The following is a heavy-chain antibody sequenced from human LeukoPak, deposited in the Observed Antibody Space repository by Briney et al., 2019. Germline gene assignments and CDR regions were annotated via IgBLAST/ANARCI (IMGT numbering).Heavy chain of an antibody. Sequence: SETLSLTCTVSGGSISSGNYYWGWIRQPPGKGLEWIGSIYYSGSTYYNPSLKSRVTMSVDTSKNQFSLKLSSVTAADTAVYYCARSGYAFDYWGQGALVTVSS. CDR1: GGSISSGNYY. CDR3: ARSGYAFDY. J-gene: IGHJ4*02. CDR2: IYYSGST. D-gene: IGHD5-12*01. V-gene: IGHV4-39*01.